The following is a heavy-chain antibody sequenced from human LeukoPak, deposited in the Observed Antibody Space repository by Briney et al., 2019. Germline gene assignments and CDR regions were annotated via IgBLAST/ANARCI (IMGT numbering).Heavy chain of an antibody. V-gene: IGHV4-39*01. D-gene: IGHD3-10*01. J-gene: IGHJ4*02. CDR2: IYYSGST. Sequence: KPSETLSLTCTVSGGSISSSSYYWGWIRQPPGKGLEWIGSIYYSGSTYYNPSLKSRVTISVDTSKNQFSLKLSSVTAADTAVYYCARQVRVRGVRSYFDYWGQGTLVTVSS. CDR1: GGSISSSSYY. CDR3: ARQVRVRGVRSYFDY.